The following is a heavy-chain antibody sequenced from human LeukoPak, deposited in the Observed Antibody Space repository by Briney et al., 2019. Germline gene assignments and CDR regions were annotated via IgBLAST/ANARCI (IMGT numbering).Heavy chain of an antibody. CDR1: GGSFSGYY. J-gene: IGHJ6*03. D-gene: IGHD3-10*01. V-gene: IGHV4-34*01. CDR2: INHSGST. Sequence: SETLSLTCAVYGGSFSGYYWSWIRQPPGKGLEWIGEINHSGSTNYNPSLKSRVTISVDTSKNQFSLKLSSVTAADTAVYYCARDKGRFGELGHYYYYMDVWGKGTTVTISS. CDR3: ARDKGRFGELGHYYYYMDV.